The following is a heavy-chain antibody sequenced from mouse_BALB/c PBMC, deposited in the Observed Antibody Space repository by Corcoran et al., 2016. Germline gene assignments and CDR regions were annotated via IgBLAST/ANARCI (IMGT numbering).Heavy chain of an antibody. CDR1: GYTFTSYV. D-gene: IGHD4-1*01. J-gene: IGHJ4*01. CDR3: ARRSRTGTSAMDY. CDR2: INPYNDGA. V-gene: IGHV1S136*01. Sequence: EVQLQQSGPELVKPGASVKMSCKASGYTFTSYVMHWVKQKPGQGLEWIGYINPYNDGAKYNEKFKGKATLTSDKSSSTAYMELSSLTSEDSAVYYCARRSRTGTSAMDYWGQGTSVTVSS.